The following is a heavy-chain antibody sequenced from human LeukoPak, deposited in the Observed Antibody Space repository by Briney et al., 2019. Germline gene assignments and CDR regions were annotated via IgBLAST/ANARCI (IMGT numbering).Heavy chain of an antibody. CDR3: ARDPARRFDY. D-gene: IGHD2-2*01. V-gene: IGHV3-33*01. CDR2: IWYDGSNK. Sequence: PGRSLRLSCAASGFTFSSYGMHWVRQAPGKGLEWVAVIWYDGSNKYYADSVKGRFTISRDNAKNSLYLQMSSLRTEDTAVYYCARDPARRFDYWGQGTLVTVSS. CDR1: GFTFSSYG. J-gene: IGHJ4*02.